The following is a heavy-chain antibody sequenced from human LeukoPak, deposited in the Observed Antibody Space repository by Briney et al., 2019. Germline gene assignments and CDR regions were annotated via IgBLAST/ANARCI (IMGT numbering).Heavy chain of an antibody. D-gene: IGHD3-10*01. CDR3: TRQSEFYYNGMDV. CDR1: GGPISGYY. V-gene: IGHV4-59*08. J-gene: IGHJ6*02. CDR2: IHYSGNT. Sequence: SSETLSLTCTVSGGPISGYYWSWIRQPPAKGLEYIGYIHYSGNTNYNHAPKSRVTISVDTSKNQCSLRLSSVTAEDTGVYYCTRQSEFYYNGMDVWGQGTTVTVSS.